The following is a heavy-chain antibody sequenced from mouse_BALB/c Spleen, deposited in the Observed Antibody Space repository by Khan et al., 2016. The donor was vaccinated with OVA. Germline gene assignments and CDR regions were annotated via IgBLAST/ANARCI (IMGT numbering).Heavy chain of an antibody. CDR3: ESTTVGAWFAY. J-gene: IGHJ3*01. CDR2: INPSTGYT. Sequence: VQLQQSGAELAKPGASVKMSCKASGYTFTSYWMHWVKQRPGQGLEWIGYINPSTGYTEYNQKFKDKATLTADKSSSTAYMQLSSLTSEDSAVYYCESTTVGAWFAYGGQGTLVTVSA. D-gene: IGHD1-1*01. V-gene: IGHV1-7*01. CDR1: GYTFTSYW.